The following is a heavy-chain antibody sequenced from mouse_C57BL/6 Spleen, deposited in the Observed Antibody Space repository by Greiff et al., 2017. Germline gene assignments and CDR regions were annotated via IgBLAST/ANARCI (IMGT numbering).Heavy chain of an antibody. CDR3: ARGISRITTVVAGMDY. CDR1: GYTFTSYW. Sequence: VQLQQPGAELVKPGASVKLSCKASGYTFTSYWMQWVKQRPGQGLEWIGEIDPSDSYTNSNQKFKGKATLTVDTSSSTAYMQLSSLTSEDSAVYYCARGISRITTVVAGMDYWGQGTSVTVSS. D-gene: IGHD1-1*01. CDR2: IDPSDSYT. V-gene: IGHV1-50*01. J-gene: IGHJ4*01.